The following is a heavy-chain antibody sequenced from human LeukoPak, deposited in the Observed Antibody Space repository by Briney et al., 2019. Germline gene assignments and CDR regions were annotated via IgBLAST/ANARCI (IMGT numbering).Heavy chain of an antibody. V-gene: IGHV3-30*02. CDR3: ARHGQGDTMISDY. CDR1: GFTFSTYG. Sequence: PGGSLRLSCAASGFTFSTYGMHWVRQAPGKGLEWVSFIRYDGNNKYYGDSVKGRFTISRDNSKNSLYLQMNSLRAEDTAVYYCARHGQGDTMISDYWGQGTLVTVSS. J-gene: IGHJ4*02. D-gene: IGHD3-22*01. CDR2: IRYDGNNK.